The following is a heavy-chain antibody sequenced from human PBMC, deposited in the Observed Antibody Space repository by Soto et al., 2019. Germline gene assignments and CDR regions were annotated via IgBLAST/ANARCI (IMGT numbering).Heavy chain of an antibody. V-gene: IGHV1-69*12. CDR3: ARDRRDYYDSSGYFGVFGY. CDR1: GGTLATYT. D-gene: IGHD3-22*01. CDR2: ITPIFGTV. Sequence: QVQLVQSGAEVKKPGSSVRVSCKASGGTLATYTISWVRQAPGQGLEWMGGITPIFGTVNYAQRFQGRVTITAGESTGTAYMELSSLRSEDTAVYYCARDRRDYYDSSGYFGVFGYWGQGTLVTVSS. J-gene: IGHJ4*02.